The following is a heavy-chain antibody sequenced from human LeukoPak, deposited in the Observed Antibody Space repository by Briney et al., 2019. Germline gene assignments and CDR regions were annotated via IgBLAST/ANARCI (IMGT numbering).Heavy chain of an antibody. CDR1: GGSISSSNW. Sequence: NASETLSLTCAVSGGSISSSNWWNWVRQPPGKGLEWIGEFYHSGTTNYNPSLKRRVTISVDTSKNQFSLKLSSVAAADTAVYYCASTYYDILTGYPLPGYYYMDVWGKGTTVTISS. J-gene: IGHJ6*03. V-gene: IGHV4-4*02. D-gene: IGHD3-9*01. CDR3: ASTYYDILTGYPLPGYYYMDV. CDR2: FYHSGTT.